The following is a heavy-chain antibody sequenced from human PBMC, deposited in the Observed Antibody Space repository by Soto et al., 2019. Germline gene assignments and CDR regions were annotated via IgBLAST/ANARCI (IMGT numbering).Heavy chain of an antibody. D-gene: IGHD2-15*01. V-gene: IGHV3-33*01. Sequence: QVQLVESGGGVVQPGRSLRLSCAASGFTFSSYGMHWVRQAPGKGLEWVAVIWYDGSNKYYADSVKGRFTISRDNSKNTLYLQMNSLRAEDTAVYYCARGADCSGSRCYYDYYYGMDVWGQGPKVTLSS. J-gene: IGHJ6*01. CDR1: GFTFSSYG. CDR2: IWYDGSNK. CDR3: ARGADCSGSRCYYDYYYGMDV.